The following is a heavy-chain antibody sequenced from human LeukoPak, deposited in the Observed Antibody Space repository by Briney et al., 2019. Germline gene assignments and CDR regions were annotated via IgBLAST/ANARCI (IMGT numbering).Heavy chain of an antibody. V-gene: IGHV4-38-2*02. CDR1: GYSISSGYY. CDR2: IYHSGST. CDR3: ARARGTVNYPTWYYGMDV. J-gene: IGHJ6*02. Sequence: PSETLSLTCTVSGYSISSGYYWGWIRQPPGKGLEWIGSIYHSGSTYYNPSLKSRVTISVDTSKNQFSLKLSSVTAADTAVYYCARARGTVNYPTWYYGMDVWGQGTTVTVSS. D-gene: IGHD4-17*01.